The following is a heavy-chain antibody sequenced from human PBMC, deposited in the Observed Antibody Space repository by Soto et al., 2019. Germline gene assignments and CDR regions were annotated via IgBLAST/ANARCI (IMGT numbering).Heavy chain of an antibody. V-gene: IGHV1-18*04. CDR1: GYTFTSYG. Sequence: ASVKVSCKASGYTFTSYGISWVRQAPGQGLEWMGWISAYNGNTNYAQKLQGRVTMTTDTSTSTAYMELRSLRSDDTAVYYCARIEHYDFYNWFDPWGQGTLVTVSS. J-gene: IGHJ5*02. D-gene: IGHD3-3*01. CDR2: ISAYNGNT. CDR3: ARIEHYDFYNWFDP.